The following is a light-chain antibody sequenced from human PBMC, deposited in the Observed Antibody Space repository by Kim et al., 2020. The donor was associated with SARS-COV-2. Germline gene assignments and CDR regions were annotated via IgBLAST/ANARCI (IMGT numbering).Light chain of an antibody. CDR1: RSDVVSYNL. Sequence: QSITISCTGTRSDVVSYNLGTWDQQHPGKAPKLMIYEVSKRPSGVANRFSGSKSGNTAYLTISGLQAEDEADYYCCSYAGSSTDVVFGGGTQLTVL. CDR2: EVS. V-gene: IGLV2-23*02. CDR3: CSYAGSSTDVV. J-gene: IGLJ2*01.